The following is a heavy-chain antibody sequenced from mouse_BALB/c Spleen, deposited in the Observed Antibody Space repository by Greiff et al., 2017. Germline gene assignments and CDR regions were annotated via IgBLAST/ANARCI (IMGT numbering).Heavy chain of an antibody. J-gene: IGHJ3*01. D-gene: IGHD1-1*01. CDR1: GFNITDTY. V-gene: IGHV14-3*02. CDR3: ATNYEGWFAY. CDR2: IDPANGNT. Sequence: VQLQQSGAELVKPGASVKLSCTASGFNITDTYMHWVKQRPEQGLEWIGRIDPANGNTKYDPKFQGKATITADTSSNTAYLQLSSLTSEDTAVYYCATNYEGWFAYWGQGTLVTVSA.